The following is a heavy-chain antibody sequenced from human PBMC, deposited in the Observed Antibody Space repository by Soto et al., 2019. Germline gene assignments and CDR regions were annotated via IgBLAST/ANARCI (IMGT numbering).Heavy chain of an antibody. CDR3: AGATQFFFDSSGYPTGPHFVPDM. D-gene: IGHD3-22*01. CDR1: GGSISSGGYS. V-gene: IGHV4-30-2*01. CDR2: IYHSGNA. Sequence: SETLSLTCAVSGGSISSGGYSWNWIRQPPGKGLEWIGYIYHSGNAYYNPSLKSRVIISVDNSKNQFSLKVTSVTAADTAVYYCAGATQFFFDSSGYPTGPHFVPDMWGQGTMVTVSS. J-gene: IGHJ3*02.